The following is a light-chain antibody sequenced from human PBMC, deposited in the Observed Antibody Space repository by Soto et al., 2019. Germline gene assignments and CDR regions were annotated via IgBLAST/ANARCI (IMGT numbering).Light chain of an antibody. J-gene: IGKJ1*01. CDR3: QQSYNTPWT. Sequence: DIQMTQSPPSLSASVGDRVSLTCRASQDIRIYLNWYQQKPGIAPKLLISAASNLQSGVPSRFGGSGSGTDFTLTISSLQPEDFATYYCQQSYNTPWTFGQGTKVEIK. CDR1: QDIRIY. V-gene: IGKV1-39*01. CDR2: AAS.